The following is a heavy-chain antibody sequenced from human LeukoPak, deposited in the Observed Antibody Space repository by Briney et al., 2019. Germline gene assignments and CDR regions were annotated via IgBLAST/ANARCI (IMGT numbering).Heavy chain of an antibody. D-gene: IGHD1/OR15-1a*01. V-gene: IGHV3-74*01. CDR3: AKDLSWNTADR. CDR1: GFTYTKYW. J-gene: IGHJ5*02. Sequence: GGSLSLSCVGSGFTYTKYWMHWVRQAPGKGPVWVSRINPDGTIIDYADSVKGRFTISRDNANNLLYLQMKGLRADDTAVYYCAKDLSWNTADRWGQGTLVTVSS. CDR2: INPDGTII.